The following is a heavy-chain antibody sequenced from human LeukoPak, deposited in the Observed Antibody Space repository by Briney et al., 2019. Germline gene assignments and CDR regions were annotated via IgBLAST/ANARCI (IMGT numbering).Heavy chain of an antibody. CDR2: IYYSGST. D-gene: IGHD3-22*01. J-gene: IGHJ4*02. CDR1: GGSISSYY. Sequence: SETLSLTCTVSGGSISSYYWSWIRQPPGKGLEWIGYIYYSGSTNYNPSLKSRVTISVDTSKNQFSLKLSSVTAADTAVYYCAREGYYDSSGYFDYWGQGTLVTVSS. V-gene: IGHV4-59*01. CDR3: AREGYYDSSGYFDY.